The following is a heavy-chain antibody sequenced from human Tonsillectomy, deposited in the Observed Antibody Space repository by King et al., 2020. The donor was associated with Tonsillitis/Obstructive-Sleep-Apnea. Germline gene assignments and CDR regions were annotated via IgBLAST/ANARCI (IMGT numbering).Heavy chain of an antibody. Sequence: VQLQQWGAGLLKPSETLSLTCAVYGGSFSGYYWSWIRQPPGKGLEWIGEINHSGSTNYNPSLKSRVTISVDTSKNHFSLKLGSVTAADTAVYSCARSYLSSPLYNWFEPWGQGTLVTVSS. CDR1: GGSFSGYY. CDR3: ARSYLSSPLYNWFEP. D-gene: IGHD6-6*01. CDR2: INHSGST. V-gene: IGHV4-34*01. J-gene: IGHJ5*02.